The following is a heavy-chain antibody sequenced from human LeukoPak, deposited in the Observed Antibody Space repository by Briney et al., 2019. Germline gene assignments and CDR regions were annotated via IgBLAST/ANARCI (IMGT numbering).Heavy chain of an antibody. CDR1: GGSISSSSYY. Sequence: SETLSLTCTVSGGSISSSSYYWAWIRQPPGKGLEWIGISYYSGSTYYNRSLKSRVTISVDTSKNQFSLKLSSVTAADTAVYYCARTRYYYNSRSYGAPYYFDYWGQGTLVTVSS. V-gene: IGHV4-39*01. J-gene: IGHJ4*02. D-gene: IGHD3-10*01. CDR3: ARTRYYYNSRSYGAPYYFDY. CDR2: SYYSGST.